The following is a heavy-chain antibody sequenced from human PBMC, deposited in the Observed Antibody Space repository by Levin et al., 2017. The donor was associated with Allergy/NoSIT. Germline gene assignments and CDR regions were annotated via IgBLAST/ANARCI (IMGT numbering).Heavy chain of an antibody. V-gene: IGHV4-59*01. Sequence: KPSETLSLTCTVSGGSISGNYWSWIRQPPGKGLEWIGYIYSTGSTNYNPSLKSRVTISVDMSKNQFSLNLSSVTAADTAVYYCARDQSGYDSDYYYYIDVWGKGTTVTVSS. CDR3: ARDQSGYDSDYYYYIDV. CDR2: IYSTGST. D-gene: IGHD5-12*01. CDR1: GGSISGNY. J-gene: IGHJ6*03.